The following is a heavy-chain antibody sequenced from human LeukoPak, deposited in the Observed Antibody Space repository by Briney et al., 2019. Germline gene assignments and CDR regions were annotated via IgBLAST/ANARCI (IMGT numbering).Heavy chain of an antibody. CDR3: ARSPFP. V-gene: IGHV3-30*01. Sequence: GRSLRLSCAASGFTFSGYAMHWVRQAPGKGLEWVAVISYDGSNKYYADSVKGRFTISRDNPKNTLYLQMNSLRAEDTAVYYCARSPFPWGQGTLVTVSS. J-gene: IGHJ5*02. CDR1: GFTFSGYA. CDR2: ISYDGSNK.